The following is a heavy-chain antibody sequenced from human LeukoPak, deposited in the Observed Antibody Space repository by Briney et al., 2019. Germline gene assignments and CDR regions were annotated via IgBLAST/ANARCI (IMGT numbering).Heavy chain of an antibody. CDR3: ARAQYSSSWYWGYYYYYGMDV. CDR2: IIPIFGTT. Sequence: ASVKVSCKASGGTFSSYAISWVRQAPGQGLEWTGGIIPIFGTTNYAQKFQGRVTITADESTSTAYMELSSLRSEDTAVYYCARAQYSSSWYWGYYYYYGMDVWGQGTTVTVSS. D-gene: IGHD6-13*01. V-gene: IGHV1-69*13. CDR1: GGTFSSYA. J-gene: IGHJ6*02.